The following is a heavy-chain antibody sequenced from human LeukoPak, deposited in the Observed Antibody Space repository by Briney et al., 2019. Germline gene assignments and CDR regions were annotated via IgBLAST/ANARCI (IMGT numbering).Heavy chain of an antibody. J-gene: IGHJ5*02. V-gene: IGHV3-9*01. CDR2: ISWNSGSI. Sequence: GGSLRLSCAASGFTFDDYAMHWVRQAPGKGLEWVSGISWNSGSIGYADSVKGRFTISRDNAKNSLYLQMNGLRAEDTALYYCAKDRGSGIAAAGTSFQSWFDPWGQGTLVTVSS. CDR1: GFTFDDYA. CDR3: AKDRGSGIAAAGTSFQSWFDP. D-gene: IGHD6-13*01.